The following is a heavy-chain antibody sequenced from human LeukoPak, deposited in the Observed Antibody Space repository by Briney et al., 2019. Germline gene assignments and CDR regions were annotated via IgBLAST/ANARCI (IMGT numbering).Heavy chain of an antibody. D-gene: IGHD5-12*01. V-gene: IGHV3-74*01. Sequence: GGSLRLSCAASGFTFGTHAMTWVRQAPGKGLEWVSRINSDGSSISYADSVKGRFTISRDNAKNTLYLQMNSLRVEDTAVYYCAREGRVTGYDFDCWGQGTLVTVSS. CDR3: AREGRVTGYDFDC. CDR1: GFTFGTHA. CDR2: INSDGSSI. J-gene: IGHJ4*02.